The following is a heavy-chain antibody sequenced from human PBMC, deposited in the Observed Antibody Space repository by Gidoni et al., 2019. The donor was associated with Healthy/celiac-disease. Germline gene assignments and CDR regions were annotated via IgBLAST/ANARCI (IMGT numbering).Heavy chain of an antibody. V-gene: IGHV4-39*01. Sequence: QLQVQESGPGLAKPSETLSLPCPGSGRSIDNSGYSWGWLRQPPGKGLGWIGSIYFTVSTYYSPSLTSRVTISVDTSKNQFSLQLSAVTAADTAVYYCARLGAAAALYYFDYWGQGTLVTVSS. CDR2: IYFTVST. D-gene: IGHD6-13*01. J-gene: IGHJ4*02. CDR3: ARLGAAAALYYFDY. CDR1: GRSIDNSGYS.